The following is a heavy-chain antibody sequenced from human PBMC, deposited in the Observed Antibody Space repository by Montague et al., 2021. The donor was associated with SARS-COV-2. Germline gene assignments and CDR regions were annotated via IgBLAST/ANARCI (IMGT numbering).Heavy chain of an antibody. CDR2: ISSSGGSI. CDR3: ARVHSSGWYAAFDI. Sequence: SLRLSCAAPGFTFSSYEMNWVRQAPGKGLEWVSYISSSGGSISYADSVKGRFTISRDNANNSLCLLMNSLRAEDTAVYYCARVHSSGWYAAFDIWGQGTMVTVSS. V-gene: IGHV3-48*03. J-gene: IGHJ3*02. CDR1: GFTFSSYE. D-gene: IGHD6-13*01.